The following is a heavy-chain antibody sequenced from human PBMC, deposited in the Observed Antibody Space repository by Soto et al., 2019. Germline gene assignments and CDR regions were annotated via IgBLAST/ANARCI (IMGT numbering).Heavy chain of an antibody. V-gene: IGHV1-69*13. CDR2: IIPIFGTA. J-gene: IGHJ5*02. D-gene: IGHD2-15*01. CDR1: GGTFSSYA. CDR3: ARVARSCSGGSCYDNGFDP. Sequence: SVKVSCKASGGTFSSYAISWVRQAPGQGLEWMGGIIPIFGTANYAQKFQGRVTITADESTSTAYMELSSLRSEDTAVYYCARVARSCSGGSCYDNGFDPWGQGTLVTVSS.